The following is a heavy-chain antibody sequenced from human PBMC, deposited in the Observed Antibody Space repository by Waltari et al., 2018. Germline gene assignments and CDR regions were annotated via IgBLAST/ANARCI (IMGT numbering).Heavy chain of an antibody. CDR2: IRGSGGNT. Sequence: EMQLLESGGGLVQPGGSLRLSGAASGFTFRSYATSWVRQAPGKGLEWVSAIRGSGGNTYYADSVKGRFTISRDNSKNTLYLQMNSLRAEDTAVYYCARKVRDSYSYMDVWGKGTTVTVSS. CDR3: ARKVRDSYSYMDV. V-gene: IGHV3-23*01. CDR1: GFTFRSYA. J-gene: IGHJ6*03.